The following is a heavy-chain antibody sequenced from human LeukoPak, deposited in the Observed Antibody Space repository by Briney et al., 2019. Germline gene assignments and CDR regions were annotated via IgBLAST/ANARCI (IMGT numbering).Heavy chain of an antibody. CDR3: AGGDRNGWYFDY. CDR1: GFRFDDHG. CDR2: INWNGGST. J-gene: IGHJ4*02. D-gene: IGHD6-19*01. V-gene: IGHV3-20*04. Sequence: GGSLRLSCAASGFRFDDHGMSWVRQVPGKGLEWVSGINWNGGSTGYGDSVKGRFTISRDNAKNSLYLQMNSLRAEDTALYYCAGGDRNGWYFDYWGQGILVTLSS.